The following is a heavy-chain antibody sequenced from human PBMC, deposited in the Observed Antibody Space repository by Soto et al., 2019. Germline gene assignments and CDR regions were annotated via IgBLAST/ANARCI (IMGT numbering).Heavy chain of an antibody. D-gene: IGHD6-19*01. Sequence: ASVRVCCKASGYTFTSYYMHWVRQAPGQGLEWMGIINPSGGSTSYAQKFQGRVTMTRDTSTSTVYMELSSLRSEDTAVYYCARDGRSIAVAGYGDFDIQGQGTMVTVSS. CDR1: GYTFTSYY. V-gene: IGHV1-46*01. CDR3: ARDGRSIAVAGYGDFDI. J-gene: IGHJ3*02. CDR2: INPSGGST.